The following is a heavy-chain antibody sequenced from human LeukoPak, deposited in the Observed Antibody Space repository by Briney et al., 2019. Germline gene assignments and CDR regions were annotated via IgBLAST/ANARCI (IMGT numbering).Heavy chain of an antibody. CDR1: GFTFSNYW. J-gene: IGHJ5*02. CDR3: AKDGGSYLNWIDP. D-gene: IGHD1-26*01. Sequence: PGGSLRLSCAASGFTFSNYWMNWVRQAPGKGLEWVANIKLDGSEKYYVDSVKGRFTISRDNAKNSLYLQMNSLRAEDTAVYYCAKDGGSYLNWIDPWGQGTLVTVSS. V-gene: IGHV3-7*01. CDR2: IKLDGSEK.